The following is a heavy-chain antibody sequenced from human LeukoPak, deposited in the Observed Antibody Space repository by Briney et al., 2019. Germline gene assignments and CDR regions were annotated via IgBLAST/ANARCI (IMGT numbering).Heavy chain of an antibody. CDR3: ATDLMTVATTPNQYFDY. D-gene: IGHD5-12*01. J-gene: IGHJ4*02. Sequence: ASVKVSCKVSGYTLTELSMHWVRQAPGKGLEWMGGFDPEDGETIYAQKFQGRVTMTEDTSTDTAYMELSSLRSEDTAVYYCATDLMTVATTPNQYFDYWGQGTLVTVSS. CDR1: GYTLTELS. CDR2: FDPEDGET. V-gene: IGHV1-24*01.